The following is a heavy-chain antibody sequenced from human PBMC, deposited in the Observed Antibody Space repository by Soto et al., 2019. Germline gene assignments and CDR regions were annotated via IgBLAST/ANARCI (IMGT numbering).Heavy chain of an antibody. D-gene: IGHD3-3*01. V-gene: IGHV1-69*13. CDR1: GGTFSSYA. CDR2: IIPIFGTA. CDR3: ARHYDFDGMDV. J-gene: IGHJ6*02. Sequence: SVKVSCKASGGTFSSYATSWVRQAPGQGLEWMGGIIPIFGTANYAQKFQGRVTITADESTGTAYMELSSLRSEDTAVYYCARHYDFDGMDVWGQGTTVTVSS.